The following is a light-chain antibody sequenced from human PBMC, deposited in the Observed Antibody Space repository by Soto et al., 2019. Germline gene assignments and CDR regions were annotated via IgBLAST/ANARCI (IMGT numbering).Light chain of an antibody. J-gene: IGLJ3*02. V-gene: IGLV2-8*01. CDR1: SSDVGASKY. CDR3: TSYVGNDIWV. Sequence: QSALTQPPSASGSPGQSVTISCTGTSSDVGASKYVSWYQQYPGKAPKLMIYEVTKRPSGVPDRFSGSKSGNTASLTVSGIQAEDEADYYCTSYVGNDIWVFGGGTKRTVL. CDR2: EVT.